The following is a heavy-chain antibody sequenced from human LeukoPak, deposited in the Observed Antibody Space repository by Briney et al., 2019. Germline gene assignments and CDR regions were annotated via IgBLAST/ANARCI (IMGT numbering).Heavy chain of an antibody. CDR1: GGSITRGGYF. J-gene: IGHJ2*01. V-gene: IGHV4-30-2*06. CDR2: IYHSGTT. Sequence: SETLSLTCTVSGGSITRGGYFWNWIRQSPGKGLEWVGYIYHSGTTDYNPSLKSRITISVDRSKNQISLKLSSVTAADTAVDYCARGKWYFDLWGHGTLVTVSS. CDR3: ARGKWYFDL.